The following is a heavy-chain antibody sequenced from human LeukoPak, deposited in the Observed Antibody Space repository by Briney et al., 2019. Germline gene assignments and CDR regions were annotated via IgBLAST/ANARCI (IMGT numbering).Heavy chain of an antibody. CDR2: IIPILGIA. Sequence: SVKVSCKASGGTFSSYAISWVRQAPGQGLKWMGRIIPILGIANYAQKFQGRVTITADKSTSTAYMELSSLRSEDTAVYYCARIRDYNWNYEEFDYWGQGTLVTVSS. CDR3: ARIRDYNWNYEEFDY. V-gene: IGHV1-69*04. D-gene: IGHD1-7*01. CDR1: GGTFSSYA. J-gene: IGHJ4*02.